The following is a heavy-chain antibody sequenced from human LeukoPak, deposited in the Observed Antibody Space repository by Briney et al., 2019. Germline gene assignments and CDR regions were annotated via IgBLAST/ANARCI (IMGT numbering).Heavy chain of an antibody. V-gene: IGHV4-59*08. Sequence: SETLSLTCTVSGGSISSYYWSWIRQPPGKGLEWIGYIYYSGSTNYNPSLKSRVTISVDTSKNQFSLKLSSVTAADTAVYYCARHGGPNTVVVPAASSITQPFDYWGQGTLVTVSS. CDR3: ARHGGPNTVVVPAASSITQPFDY. D-gene: IGHD2-2*01. CDR2: IYYSGST. CDR1: GGSISSYY. J-gene: IGHJ4*02.